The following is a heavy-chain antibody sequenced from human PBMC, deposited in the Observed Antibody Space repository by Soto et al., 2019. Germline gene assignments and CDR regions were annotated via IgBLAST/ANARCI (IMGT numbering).Heavy chain of an antibody. D-gene: IGHD6-13*01. Sequence: QVQLVESGGGVVQPGRSLRLSCAASGFTFSSYAMHWVRQAPGKGLEWVAVISYDGSNKYYADSVKGRFTISRDNSKNTLYVQMNSLRAEDTAVYYCARVLAAAADYYYYGMDVWGQGTTVTVSS. CDR3: ARVLAAAADYYYYGMDV. CDR2: ISYDGSNK. CDR1: GFTFSSYA. V-gene: IGHV3-30-3*01. J-gene: IGHJ6*02.